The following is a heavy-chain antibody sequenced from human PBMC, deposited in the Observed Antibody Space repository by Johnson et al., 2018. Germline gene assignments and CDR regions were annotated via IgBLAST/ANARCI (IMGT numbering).Heavy chain of an antibody. D-gene: IGHD3-10*01. V-gene: IGHV3-64*01. CDR1: GFTFSSYA. CDR3: GRDRGRYYGSGSYAGYYYGMDV. Sequence: VQLVQSGGGLVQPGGSXRLSCAASGFTFSSYAMHWVRQAPGKGLAYVYAISSNGGSTSSANSVKGRFTIPRDKSKNTLYLQMGIMRAGDMDVFYCGRDRGRYYGSGSYAGYYYGMDVWGQGTTVTVSS. CDR2: ISSNGGST. J-gene: IGHJ6*02.